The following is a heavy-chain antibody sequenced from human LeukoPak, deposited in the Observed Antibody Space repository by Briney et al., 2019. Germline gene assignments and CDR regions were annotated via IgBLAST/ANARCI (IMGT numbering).Heavy chain of an antibody. CDR2: ISYDGSKK. CDR3: AKHKDDHGDYYYMDV. CDR1: GFTFSHYG. V-gene: IGHV3-30*02. Sequence: GGSLRLSCAASGFTFSHYGIHWVRQAPGKGLEWVAFISYDGSKKYYGDSVKGRFTISRDNPKNTLHLQMNSLRAEDTAVFYCAKHKDDHGDYYYMDVWGKGTTVTVSS. D-gene: IGHD4-17*01. J-gene: IGHJ6*03.